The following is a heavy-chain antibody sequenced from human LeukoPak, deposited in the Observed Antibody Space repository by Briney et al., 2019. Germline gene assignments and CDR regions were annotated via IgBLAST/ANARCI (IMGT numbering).Heavy chain of an antibody. CDR2: IKQDGSEK. CDR1: GFTFSSYW. V-gene: IGHV3-7*01. D-gene: IGHD3-16*01. Sequence: GGSLRLSCTASGFTFSSYWMSWVRQAPGKGLEWVANIKQDGSEKYYVDSVKGRFTISRDNAKNSLYLQMNSLRAEDTAVYYCATTSYYYGMNVWGQGTTVTVSS. CDR3: ATTSYYYGMNV. J-gene: IGHJ6*02.